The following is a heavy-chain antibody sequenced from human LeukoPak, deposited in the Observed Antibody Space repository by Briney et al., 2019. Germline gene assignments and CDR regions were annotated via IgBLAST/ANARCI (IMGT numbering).Heavy chain of an antibody. J-gene: IGHJ4*02. CDR1: GFTFSSYS. CDR3: ARERAEGFDY. CDR2: IGGSSRSI. Sequence: GGSLRLSCAASGFTFSSYSMNWVRQAPGKGLEWVASIGGSSRSIYYADSVKGRFTVSRDNAKNTLYLQMSTLRAEDTALYYCARERAEGFDYWGQGTLVTVSS. V-gene: IGHV3-21*01. D-gene: IGHD6-19*01.